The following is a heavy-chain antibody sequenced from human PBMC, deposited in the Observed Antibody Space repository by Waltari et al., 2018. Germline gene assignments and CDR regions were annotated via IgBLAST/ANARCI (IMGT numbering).Heavy chain of an antibody. J-gene: IGHJ6*03. V-gene: IGHV3-30*02. Sequence: QVQLVESGGGVVQPGGSLGRSCAASGFTLSRYGMHWVRQAPGKGQEWVAVIRYEGRNKDYADTVRGRFTICKDNYTNTLYLQMNSLRAEDTAVYYCATDPNSDYYYMDVWGKGTTVTVSS. CDR2: IRYEGRNK. CDR1: GFTLSRYG. D-gene: IGHD5-18*01. CDR3: ATDPNSDYYYMDV.